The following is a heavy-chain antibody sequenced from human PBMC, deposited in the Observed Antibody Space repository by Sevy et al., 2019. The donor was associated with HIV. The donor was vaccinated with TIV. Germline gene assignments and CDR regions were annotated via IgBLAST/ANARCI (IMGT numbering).Heavy chain of an antibody. CDR1: GFSFSDYY. CDR3: ARRAGNWGYFDY. V-gene: IGHV3-11*06. D-gene: IGHD7-27*01. J-gene: IGHJ4*02. CDR2: ISGISTYT. Sequence: GGSLRLSCAASGFSFSDYYVSWIRQAPGKGLEWVSYISGISTYTNYADSVKGRFTISRDNAKNSMYLQLNSLRAEDTAVYYCARRAGNWGYFDYWGQGTLVTVSS.